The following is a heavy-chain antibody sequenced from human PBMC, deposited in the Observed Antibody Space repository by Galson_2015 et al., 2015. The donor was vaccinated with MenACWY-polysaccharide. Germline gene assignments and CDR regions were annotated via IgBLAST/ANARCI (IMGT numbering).Heavy chain of an antibody. Sequence: SLRLSCAASGFTFSKFSMNWVRQAPGKGLEWVSSISSTRRYIYYVDSVKGRFTISRDNSKNTLDLQMNSLRAEDTAVYYCAKTRGGDTSSDSSGQGTLVTVSA. V-gene: IGHV3-21*04. D-gene: IGHD5-18*01. CDR2: ISSTRRYI. J-gene: IGHJ4*02. CDR1: GFTFSKFS. CDR3: AKTRGGDTSSDS.